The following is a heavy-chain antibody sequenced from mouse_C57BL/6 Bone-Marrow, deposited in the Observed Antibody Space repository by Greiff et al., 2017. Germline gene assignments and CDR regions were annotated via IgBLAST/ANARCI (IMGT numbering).Heavy chain of an antibody. CDR2: IFPGDGDT. CDR1: GYAFSSYW. CDR3: ARGAY. Sequence: VQVVESGAELVKPGASVKISCKASGYAFSSYWMNWVKQRPGKGLEWIGKIFPGDGDTNYNGKFKGKATLTADTSSSTAYMQLSSLTSEDSAVYFCARGAYWGQGTLVTVSA. V-gene: IGHV1-80*01. J-gene: IGHJ3*01.